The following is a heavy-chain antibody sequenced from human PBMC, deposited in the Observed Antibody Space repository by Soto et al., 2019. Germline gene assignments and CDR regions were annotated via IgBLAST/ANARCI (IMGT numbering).Heavy chain of an antibody. J-gene: IGHJ4*02. CDR1: GGSFSGYY. V-gene: IGHV4-34*01. CDR3: ARGLHSSSKGLFDY. Sequence: SETLSLTCAVYGGSFSGYYWSWIRQPPGKGLEWIGEINHSGSTNYNPSLKSRVTISVDTSKNQFSLKLSSVTAADTAVYYCARGLHSSSKGLFDYWGQGTLVTVSS. CDR2: INHSGST. D-gene: IGHD6-6*01.